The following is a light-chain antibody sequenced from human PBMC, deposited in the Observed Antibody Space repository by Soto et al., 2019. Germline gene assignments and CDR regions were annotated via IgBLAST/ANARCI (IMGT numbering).Light chain of an antibody. CDR2: DAS. CDR1: QSISRW. J-gene: IGKJ5*01. Sequence: ETPISQSPATLSASVGHTVTITCRASQSISRWLAWYQQKPGKAPKILISDASILENGVPSRFSGTGSGTEFTLTISNLQPDDFATYFCQQYNSFSLITFGQGTRLEIK. V-gene: IGKV1-5*01. CDR3: QQYNSFSLIT.